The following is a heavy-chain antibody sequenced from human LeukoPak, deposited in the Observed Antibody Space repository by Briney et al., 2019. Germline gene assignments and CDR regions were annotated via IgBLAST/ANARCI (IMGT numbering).Heavy chain of an antibody. Sequence: GGSLRLSCAASGFTFSSYWMHWVRQAPGKGLVWVSRINSDGSSTSYADSVKGRFTISRDNSKNTLYLQMNSLRAEDTAVYYCAKLGRGPESALDIWGQGTMVTVSS. CDR2: INSDGSST. CDR3: AKLGRGPESALDI. V-gene: IGHV3-74*01. J-gene: IGHJ3*02. D-gene: IGHD4-23*01. CDR1: GFTFSSYW.